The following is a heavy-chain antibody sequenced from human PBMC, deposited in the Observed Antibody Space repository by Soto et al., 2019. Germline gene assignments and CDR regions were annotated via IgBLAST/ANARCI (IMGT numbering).Heavy chain of an antibody. V-gene: IGHV4-34*01. Sequence: SETLSLTCAVYGGSFSGYYWSWIRQPPGKGLEWIGEINHSGSTNYNPSLKSRVTISVDTSKNQFSLKLSSVTAADTAVYYCASSTEYCSGGSCYDFWGQGTPVIVSS. J-gene: IGHJ4*02. CDR2: INHSGST. CDR1: GGSFSGYY. CDR3: ASSTEYCSGGSCYDF. D-gene: IGHD2-15*01.